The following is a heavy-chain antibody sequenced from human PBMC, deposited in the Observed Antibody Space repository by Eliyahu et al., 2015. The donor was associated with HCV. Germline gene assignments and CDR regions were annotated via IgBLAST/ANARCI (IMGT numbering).Heavy chain of an antibody. CDR1: GFXXSKAW. J-gene: IGHJ6*03. D-gene: IGHD3-10*01. CDR2: IKSKTDGGTT. CDR3: TTGAPGGFDYYLDV. V-gene: IGHV3-15*01. Sequence: EVQLVESGGGLVKPGGSLRLSCXXSGFXXSKAWMSWVRQGXGKGLEWIGRIKSKTDGGTTDYAAPVKGRXTISRDDSKSTLYLQMNSLKTEDTAVYYCTTGAPGGFDYYLDVWGQGTTVTVSS.